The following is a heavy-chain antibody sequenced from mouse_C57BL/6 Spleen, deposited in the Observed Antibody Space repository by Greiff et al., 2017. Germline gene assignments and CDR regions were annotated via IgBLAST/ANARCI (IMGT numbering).Heavy chain of an antibody. V-gene: IGHV1-15*01. CDR2: IDTETGGT. J-gene: IGHJ2*01. CDR1: GYTFTDYE. CDR3: TRRDYDGYYVGFDY. D-gene: IGHD2-3*01. Sequence: QVQLQQSGAELVRPGASVTLSCKASGYTFTDYEMHWVKQTPVHGLEWIGAIDTETGGTAYNQKFKGKAILTADKSSSTAYMALRNMTSEDSAVYYCTRRDYDGYYVGFDYWGQGTTLTVSS.